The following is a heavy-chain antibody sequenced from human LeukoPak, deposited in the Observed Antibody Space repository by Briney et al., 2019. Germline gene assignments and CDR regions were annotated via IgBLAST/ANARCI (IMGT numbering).Heavy chain of an antibody. CDR2: TYYRSKGYQ. V-gene: IGHV6-1*01. J-gene: IGHJ6*02. Sequence: SHTLSLTCAIPGDSVSSHTSAWNWIRQSPSRGLEWLGRTYYRSKGYQYYTVSVRSRLSINPDTSKHQLSLQLSSVTPEDTAVYYCARDPAYNYGMDVWGQGNTVTVSS. CDR3: ARDPAYNYGMDV. D-gene: IGHD2-2*01. CDR1: GDSVSSHTSA.